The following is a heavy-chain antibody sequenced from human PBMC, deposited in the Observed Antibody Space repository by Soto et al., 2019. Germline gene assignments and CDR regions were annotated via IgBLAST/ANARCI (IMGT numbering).Heavy chain of an antibody. Sequence: GGSLRLSCAASGFTFSSYSMNWVRQAPGMGLEWVSYISSSSSAIYYADSVKGRFTISRDNAKNSLYLQMNSLRAEDTAVYYCARGQPVITMVRGEDPFDYWGQGTLVTVSS. CDR1: GFTFSSYS. V-gene: IGHV3-48*01. J-gene: IGHJ4*02. CDR3: ARGQPVITMVRGEDPFDY. CDR2: ISSSSSAI. D-gene: IGHD3-10*01.